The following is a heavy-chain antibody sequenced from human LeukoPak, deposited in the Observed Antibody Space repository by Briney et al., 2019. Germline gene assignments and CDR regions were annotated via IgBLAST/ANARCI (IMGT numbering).Heavy chain of an antibody. J-gene: IGHJ4*02. D-gene: IGHD3-22*01. CDR2: IHSSGST. Sequence: SETLSLTCSVSGGSINTYYWSCIRQPAGKGLEWIGRIHSSGSTHYNPSLKSRVTMSLDTSKNQFSLKLTSVTAADTAVYYCAGAPVSSSSGYLYYFDYWGQGTLVTVSS. CDR3: AGAPVSSSSGYLYYFDY. V-gene: IGHV4-4*07. CDR1: GGSINTYY.